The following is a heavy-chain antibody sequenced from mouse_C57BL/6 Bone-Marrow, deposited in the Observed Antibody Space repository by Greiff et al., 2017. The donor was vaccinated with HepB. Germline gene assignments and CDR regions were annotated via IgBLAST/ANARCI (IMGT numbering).Heavy chain of an antibody. CDR1: GYTFTDYE. V-gene: IGHV1-15*01. J-gene: IGHJ2*01. CDR2: IDPETGGT. D-gene: IGHD1-1*01. Sequence: VQLQQSGAELVRPGASVTLSCKASGYTFTDYEMHWVKQTPVHGLEWIGAIDPETGGTAYNQKFKGKAILTADKSSSTAYMELRSLTSEDSAVYYCTRRDYDGSSYNFDDWGQGTTLTVSS. CDR3: TRRDYDGSSYNFDD.